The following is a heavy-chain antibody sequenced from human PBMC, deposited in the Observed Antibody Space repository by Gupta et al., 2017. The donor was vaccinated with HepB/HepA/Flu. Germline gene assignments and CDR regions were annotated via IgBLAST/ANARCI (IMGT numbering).Heavy chain of an antibody. D-gene: IGHD2-15*01. V-gene: IGHV6-1*01. CDR2: TYYRSKWSN. CDR1: GDSVFRSGVA. J-gene: IGHJ4*02. Sequence: QVQLQQSGPGLVKPSQTLSLTCAISGDSVFRSGVAWNWIRQSPSRGLEWLGRTYYRSKWSNAYAESVKSRITVNLDTSKNQLSLQLNSVTPEDTAVYYCARGKYSGFDYWGQGILVTVSS. CDR3: ARGKYSGFDY.